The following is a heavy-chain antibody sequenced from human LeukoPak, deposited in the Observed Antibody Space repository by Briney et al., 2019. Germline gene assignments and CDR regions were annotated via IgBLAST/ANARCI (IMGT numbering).Heavy chain of an antibody. D-gene: IGHD4-17*01. J-gene: IGHJ5*02. Sequence: GGSLRLSCAASGFTFSDHYMDWVRQAPEKGLEWVGRTRNKANSYTTEYAASVKGRFTISRDDSKNSLYLQMNSLKTEDTAVYYCARDVHGDYGSGWFDPWGQGTLVSVSS. CDR2: TRNKANSYTT. CDR3: ARDVHGDYGSGWFDP. CDR1: GFTFSDHY. V-gene: IGHV3-72*01.